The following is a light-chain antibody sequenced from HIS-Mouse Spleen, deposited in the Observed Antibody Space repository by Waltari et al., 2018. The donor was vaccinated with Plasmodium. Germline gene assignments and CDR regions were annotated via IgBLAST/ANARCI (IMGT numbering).Light chain of an antibody. J-gene: IGKJ2*01. CDR3: QQYKNWPYT. CDR2: GAS. Sequence: EIVMTQSPATLSVSPGVRATLSCRASPSVSSNLAWYQQKPGQAPRLLIYGASTRATGSPARFSGSGSGTEFTLTISSMQSEDLAVYYCQQYKNWPYTFGQGTKLEIK. V-gene: IGKV3-15*01. CDR1: PSVSSN.